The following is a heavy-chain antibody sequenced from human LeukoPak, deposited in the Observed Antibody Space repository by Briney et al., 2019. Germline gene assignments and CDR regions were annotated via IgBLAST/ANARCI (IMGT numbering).Heavy chain of an antibody. V-gene: IGHV4-61*01. CDR3: ARGYCSGGSCYDY. D-gene: IGHD2-15*01. CDR1: GGSISSSSYY. J-gene: IGHJ4*02. Sequence: SETLSLTCTVSGGSISSSSYYWSWIRQPPGKGLEWIGYIYYSGSTNYNPSLKSRVTISVDTSKNQFSLKLSSVTAADTAVYYCARGYCSGGSCYDYWGQGTLVTVSS. CDR2: IYYSGST.